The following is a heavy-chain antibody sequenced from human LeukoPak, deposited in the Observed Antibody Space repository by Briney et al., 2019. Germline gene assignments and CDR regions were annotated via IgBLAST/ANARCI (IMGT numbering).Heavy chain of an antibody. CDR2: ISATGGST. CDR3: ARENLAAAADY. V-gene: IGHV3-23*01. J-gene: IGHJ4*02. D-gene: IGHD6-25*01. CDR1: GFSFSSYA. Sequence: PGGSLRLSCAGSGFSFSSYAMHWVRRAPGKGLEWISAISATGGSTHYADSVKGRFTISRDNAKNTLYLQMNSLRLEDTAVYYCARENLAAAADYWGQGTVVTVSS.